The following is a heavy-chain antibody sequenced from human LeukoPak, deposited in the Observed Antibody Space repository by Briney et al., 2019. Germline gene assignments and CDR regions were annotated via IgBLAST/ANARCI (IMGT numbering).Heavy chain of an antibody. CDR3: ARWPTSGYDLY. Sequence: GGSLRLSCAASGFTFSSYSMNWVRQAPGKGLEWVSSISSSSSYIYYADSVKGRFTISRDNAKNSLYLQMNSLRAEDTAVYYCARWPTSGYDLYWGQGTLVTVPS. J-gene: IGHJ4*02. CDR2: ISSSSSYI. D-gene: IGHD5-12*01. V-gene: IGHV3-21*01. CDR1: GFTFSSYS.